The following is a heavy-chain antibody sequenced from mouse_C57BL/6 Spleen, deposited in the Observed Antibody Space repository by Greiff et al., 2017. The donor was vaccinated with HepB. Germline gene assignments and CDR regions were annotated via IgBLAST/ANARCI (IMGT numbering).Heavy chain of an antibody. Sequence: EVQLVESGGGLVQPGGSMKLSCAASGFTFSDAWMDWVRQSPEKGLEWVAEIRNKANNHATYYAESVKGRFTISRDDSKSSVYLQMNSLRAEDTGIYYCTRPAGYYAMDYWGQGTSVTVSS. CDR1: GFTFSDAW. CDR3: TRPAGYYAMDY. V-gene: IGHV6-6*01. J-gene: IGHJ4*01. CDR2: IRNKANNHAT. D-gene: IGHD3-1*01.